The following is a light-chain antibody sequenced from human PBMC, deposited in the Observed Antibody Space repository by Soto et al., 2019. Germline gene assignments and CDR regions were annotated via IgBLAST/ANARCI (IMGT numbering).Light chain of an antibody. CDR3: QQYGGFPYT. CDR2: GAS. J-gene: IGKJ2*01. Sequence: EIVLTQSPGTLSLSPGERATLSCMASQTISTRFVAWYQQKPGQAPRLLIYGASSRATGIPDRFSGSGSGTVFPLTISRLEPDDFAVYSCQQYGGFPYTFGQGTKLEIK. V-gene: IGKV3-20*01. CDR1: QTISTRF.